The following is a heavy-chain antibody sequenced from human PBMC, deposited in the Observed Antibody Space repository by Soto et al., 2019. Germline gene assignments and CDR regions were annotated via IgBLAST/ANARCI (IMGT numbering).Heavy chain of an antibody. Sequence: QVQLVQSGAEVKKPGASVKVSCKASGYTFTNYDINWVRQATGQGLEWMGWMNPNSGNTGYAQKFQGRVTMTRNTXLXXADTELSSRRSEDNAVYYCARSYCIGAGCSPYLGWWGQGTLVTVSS. CDR1: GYTFTNYD. CDR2: MNPNSGNT. D-gene: IGHD2-15*01. J-gene: IGHJ4*02. V-gene: IGHV1-8*01. CDR3: ARSYCIGAGCSPYLGW.